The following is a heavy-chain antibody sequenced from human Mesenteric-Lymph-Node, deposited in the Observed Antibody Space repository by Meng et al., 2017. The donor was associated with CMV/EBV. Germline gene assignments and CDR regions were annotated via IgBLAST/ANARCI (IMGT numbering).Heavy chain of an antibody. Sequence: YSVWLRPPPGKGLEWIGSIYSGGSTYYNPSLKSRLTVSVDTSKNQFSLQVTSVTAADTAVYYCARRATSGSYRYFDYWGQGLLVTVSS. CDR3: ARRATSGSYRYFDY. J-gene: IGHJ4*02. D-gene: IGHD3-16*02. CDR2: IYSGGST. V-gene: IGHV4-39*01. CDR1: Y.